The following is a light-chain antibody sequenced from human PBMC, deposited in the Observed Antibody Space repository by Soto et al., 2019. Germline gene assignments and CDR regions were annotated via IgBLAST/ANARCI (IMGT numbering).Light chain of an antibody. Sequence: EIVMTQSPATLSVSPGERATLSCRASQSFYNNLAWYHQKPGQAPRLLIYGASTRATGIPARFSGSGSGTEFTLTISSLQSEDFAVYYCQQYNNWPPVTFGPGTKVDIK. CDR2: GAS. J-gene: IGKJ3*01. CDR1: QSFYNN. CDR3: QQYNNWPPVT. V-gene: IGKV3-15*01.